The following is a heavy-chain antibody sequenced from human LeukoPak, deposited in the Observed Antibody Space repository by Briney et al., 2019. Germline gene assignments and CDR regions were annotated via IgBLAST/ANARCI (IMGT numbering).Heavy chain of an antibody. Sequence: GGSLRLSCAASGFTFSSYWMCWVRQAPGKGLEWVAIIKQDGSDKYYVDSVEGRFIISRDNAKNSLYLQMNSLRAEDTAVYYCLTSTRSHRFDYWGQGTLVTVSS. V-gene: IGHV3-7*01. J-gene: IGHJ4*02. CDR2: IKQDGSDK. CDR1: GFTFSSYW. D-gene: IGHD2-15*01. CDR3: LTSTRSHRFDY.